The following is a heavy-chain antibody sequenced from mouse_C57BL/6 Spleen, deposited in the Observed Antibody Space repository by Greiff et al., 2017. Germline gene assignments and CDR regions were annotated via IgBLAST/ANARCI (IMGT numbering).Heavy chain of an antibody. V-gene: IGHV1-63*01. CDR2: IYPGGGYT. J-gene: IGHJ4*01. CDR1: GYNFTNYW. CDR3: ARRDGSSSYAMDY. D-gene: IGHD1-1*01. Sequence: VQLQQSGAELVRPGTSVKMSCKASGYNFTNYWIGWAKQRPGHGLEWIGDIYPGGGYTNYNEKFKGKATLTADKYSSTAYMQFSSLTSDDSAIYYCARRDGSSSYAMDYWGQGTSVTVSS.